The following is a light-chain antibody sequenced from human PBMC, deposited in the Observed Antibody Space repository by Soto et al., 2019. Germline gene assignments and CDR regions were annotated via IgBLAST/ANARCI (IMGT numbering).Light chain of an antibody. Sequence: IRMTHSPSSLSASLYDRVTITCRASDSIVYYLKCYLQTREKATKLMIYAASNLQSGVRRRFSGSASATETPLTISSLQQDDFVYYCCQQDNCYRWTFGGGTKVDIK. CDR3: QQDNCYRWT. V-gene: IGKV1-39*01. CDR1: DSIVYY. CDR2: AAS. J-gene: IGKJ4*02.